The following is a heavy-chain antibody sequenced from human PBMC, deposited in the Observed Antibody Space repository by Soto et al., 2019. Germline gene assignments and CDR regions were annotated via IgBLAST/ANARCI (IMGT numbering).Heavy chain of an antibody. CDR3: ARRSSAAGPYYYYYYMDV. V-gene: IGHV4-39*01. CDR2: IYYSGST. CDR1: GGSISSSSYY. J-gene: IGHJ6*03. Sequence: SETLSLTCTVSGGSISSSSYYWGWIRQPPGKGLEWIGSIYYSGSTYYNPSLKSRVTISVDTSKNQFSLKLSSVTAADTAVYYCARRSSAAGPYYYYYYMDVWGKGTTVTVSS. D-gene: IGHD6-13*01.